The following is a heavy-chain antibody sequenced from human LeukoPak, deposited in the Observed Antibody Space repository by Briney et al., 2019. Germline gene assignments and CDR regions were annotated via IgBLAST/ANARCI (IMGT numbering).Heavy chain of an antibody. J-gene: IGHJ4*02. CDR3: ARGSGSGSFLIDN. CDR1: GFTFGGYP. D-gene: IGHD3-10*01. V-gene: IGHV3-30*04. CDR2: IRNDGSVK. Sequence: GGSLRLSCAASGFTFGGYPMHWARQAPGKGLEWVAIIRNDGSVKYYVDSAKGRFTISRDNSENTLYLQMDSLRAEDTAVYFCARGSGSGSFLIDNWGQGTLVTVSS.